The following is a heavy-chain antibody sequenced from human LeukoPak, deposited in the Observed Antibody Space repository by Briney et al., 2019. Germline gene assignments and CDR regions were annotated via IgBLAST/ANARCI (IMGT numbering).Heavy chain of an antibody. Sequence: GGSLRLSCAASGFTFSYYEMNWVRQAPGKGLEWVSYINSGCSTIYYADSVKGRFTISRDYAKNSLYLQMNSLRADDTAMYYCARGAYFDILTGSYPPLGWFDSWGQGTLVTVSS. V-gene: IGHV3-48*03. CDR3: ARGAYFDILTGSYPPLGWFDS. D-gene: IGHD3-9*01. CDR1: GFTFSYYE. CDR2: INSGCSTI. J-gene: IGHJ5*01.